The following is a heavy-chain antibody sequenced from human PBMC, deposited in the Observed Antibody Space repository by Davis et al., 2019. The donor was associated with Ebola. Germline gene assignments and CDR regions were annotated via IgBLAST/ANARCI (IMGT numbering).Heavy chain of an antibody. Sequence: PGGSLRLSCAASGFPFSSYWMSWVRQAPGKGLEWVANIKQDGSEKYYVDSMKGRFTISRDNAKNSLYLQMNGLRDEDTAVYYCARPGRSTSPGYWGQGTLVTVSS. J-gene: IGHJ4*02. CDR2: IKQDGSEK. V-gene: IGHV3-7*01. CDR1: GFPFSSYW. D-gene: IGHD6-6*01. CDR3: ARPGRSTSPGY.